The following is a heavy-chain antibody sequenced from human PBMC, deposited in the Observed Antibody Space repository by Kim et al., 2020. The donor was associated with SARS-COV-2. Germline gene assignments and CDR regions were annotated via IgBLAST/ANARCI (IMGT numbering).Heavy chain of an antibody. CDR2: IWYDGSNK. V-gene: IGHV3-33*01. J-gene: IGHJ4*02. D-gene: IGHD3-9*01. CDR1: GFTFSSYG. CDR3: ARDVLRYFDISLGFDY. Sequence: GGSLRLSCAASGFTFSSYGMHWVRQAPGKGLEWVAVIWYDGSNKYCADSVKGRFTISRDNSKNTLYLQMNSLRAEDTAAYYCARDVLRYFDISLGFDYWGQGTLVTVSS.